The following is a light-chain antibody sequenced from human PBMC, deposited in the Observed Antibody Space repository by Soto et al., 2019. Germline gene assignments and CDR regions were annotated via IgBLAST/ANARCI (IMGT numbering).Light chain of an antibody. Sequence: EIVLTQSPGTLSLSPGERATLSCRASQSVSSSYLAWYQQKPGQAPRLLIYGASSRATGIPDRFSGSWSGTDFTLTISRLEPEDFAVYYWQQYGSSRTFGQGTKVEIK. CDR3: QQYGSSRT. V-gene: IGKV3-20*01. J-gene: IGKJ1*01. CDR1: QSVSSSY. CDR2: GAS.